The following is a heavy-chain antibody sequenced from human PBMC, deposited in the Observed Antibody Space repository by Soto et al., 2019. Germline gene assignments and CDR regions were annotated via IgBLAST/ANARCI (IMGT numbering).Heavy chain of an antibody. J-gene: IGHJ5*02. Sequence: SETLCLTCAVSGGSISSGGDSWSWIRQPPGKGLEWIGYIYHSGSTYYNPSLKSRVTISVDRSKNQFSLKLSSVTAADTAVYYCARGWFGELLGASWFDPWGQGTLVTVSS. CDR2: IYHSGST. D-gene: IGHD3-10*01. CDR3: ARGWFGELLGASWFDP. V-gene: IGHV4-30-2*01. CDR1: GGSISSGGDS.